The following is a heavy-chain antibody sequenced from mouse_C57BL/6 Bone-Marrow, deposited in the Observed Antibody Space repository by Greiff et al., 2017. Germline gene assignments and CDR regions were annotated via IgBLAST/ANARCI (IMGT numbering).Heavy chain of an antibody. D-gene: IGHD2-4*01. CDR2: ISAGGSYT. Sequence: DVMLVESGGGLVKPGGSLKLSWAASVFSFSSYAMSWVRQTPEKRLEWVATISAGGSYTYYPDNVKGRFTISRDNAKNNLYLQMSHLKSEDTAMYYCASEGHDYDGGHIDCWAQCTTLTVSS. V-gene: IGHV5-4*03. CDR3: ASEGHDYDGGHIDC. CDR1: VFSFSSYA. J-gene: IGHJ2*01.